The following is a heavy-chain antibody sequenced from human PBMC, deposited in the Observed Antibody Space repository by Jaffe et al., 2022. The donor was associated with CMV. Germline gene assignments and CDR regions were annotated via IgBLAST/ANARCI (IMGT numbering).Heavy chain of an antibody. CDR3: ARPPVLYDSSDDAFDI. J-gene: IGHJ3*02. D-gene: IGHD3-22*01. CDR1: GFTFSSYS. CDR2: ISSSSSYI. Sequence: EVQLVESGGGLVKPGGSLRLSCAASGFTFSSYSMNWVRQAPGKGLEWVSSISSSSSYIYYADSVKGRFTISRDNAKNSLYLQMNSLRAEDTAVYYCARPPVLYDSSDDAFDIWGQGTMVTVSS. V-gene: IGHV3-21*01.